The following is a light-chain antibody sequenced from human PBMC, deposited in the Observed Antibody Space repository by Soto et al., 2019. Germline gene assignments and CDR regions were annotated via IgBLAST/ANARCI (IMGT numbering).Light chain of an antibody. CDR3: QQSYSTPVLT. CDR2: AAS. CDR1: QSISSY. V-gene: IGKV1-39*01. J-gene: IGKJ4*01. Sequence: DIQMTQSPSSLSASVGDRVTITCRASQSISSYLNWYQQKPVKAPKLLIYAASSLKSGVPSRFSGSGSGTDFTLTISSLQPEDFATYSCQQSYSTPVLTFGGGTQVEIK.